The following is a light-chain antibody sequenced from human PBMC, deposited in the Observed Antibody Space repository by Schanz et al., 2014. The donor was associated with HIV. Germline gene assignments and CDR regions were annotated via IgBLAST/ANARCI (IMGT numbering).Light chain of an antibody. CDR3: QKYNSAPQLT. Sequence: DIQMTPSPSSVSASVGARVTITCRASQGISSALAWYQQEPGKAPKLLIYAASTLQSGVPSRFSGSGSGTDFTLTISSLQPEDVATYYCQKYNSAPQLTFGGGTKVEIK. V-gene: IGKV1-27*01. J-gene: IGKJ4*01. CDR1: QGISSA. CDR2: AAS.